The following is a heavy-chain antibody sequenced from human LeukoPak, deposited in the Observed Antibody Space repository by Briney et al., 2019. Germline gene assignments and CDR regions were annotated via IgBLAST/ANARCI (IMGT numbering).Heavy chain of an antibody. CDR3: AKDLWSPGDDAFDI. V-gene: IGHV3-53*01. J-gene: IGHJ3*02. CDR1: GFTVSSNY. D-gene: IGHD3-3*01. CDR2: IYSGGST. Sequence: GGSLRLSCAASGFTVSSNYMSWVRQAPGKGLEWVSVIYSGGSTYYADSVKGRFTVSRDNSKHTLYLRMNSLRAEDTAVYYCAKDLWSPGDDAFDIWGQGTMVTVSS.